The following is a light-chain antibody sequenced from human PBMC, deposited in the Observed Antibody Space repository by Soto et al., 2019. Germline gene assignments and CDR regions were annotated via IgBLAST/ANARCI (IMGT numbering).Light chain of an antibody. J-gene: IGKJ3*01. Sequence: EIVLTQSPATLSLSPGERATLSCRASQSVSSYLAWYQQKPGQAPRLLIYDASNRATGIPARFSGSGSGTDFTLTIRSLEPEDFAVYYCQQRSNWPLFTVGPGTKVDIK. CDR1: QSVSSY. CDR3: QQRSNWPLFT. V-gene: IGKV3-11*01. CDR2: DAS.